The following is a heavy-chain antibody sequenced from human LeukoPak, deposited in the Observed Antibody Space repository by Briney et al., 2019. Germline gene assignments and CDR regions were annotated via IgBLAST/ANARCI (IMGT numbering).Heavy chain of an antibody. D-gene: IGHD3-22*01. CDR2: IYYSGST. V-gene: IGHV4-39*01. J-gene: IGHJ4*02. Sequence: SETLSLTCTVSGGSISSSSYYWGWIRQPPGKGLEWIGSIYYSGSTYYNPSLKSRVTISVDTSKNQFSLKLSSVTAADTAVYYCASPDGSGYVLWGYWGQGTLVTVSS. CDR3: ASPDGSGYVLWGY. CDR1: GGSISSSSYY.